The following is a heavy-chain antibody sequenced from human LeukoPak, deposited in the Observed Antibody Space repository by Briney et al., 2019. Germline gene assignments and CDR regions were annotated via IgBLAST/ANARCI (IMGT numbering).Heavy chain of an antibody. D-gene: IGHD2-2*01. V-gene: IGHV4-38-2*02. CDR3: ARASLHCSSTSCYILYSSGFDY. CDR1: GYSISSGYY. Sequence: PSETLSLTCTVSGYSISSGYYWGWIRQPPGKGLEWIGSIYHSGSTYYNPSLKSRVTIPVDTSKNQFSLKLSSVTAADTDVYYCARASLHCSSTSCYILYSSGFDYWGQGTLVTVSS. J-gene: IGHJ4*02. CDR2: IYHSGST.